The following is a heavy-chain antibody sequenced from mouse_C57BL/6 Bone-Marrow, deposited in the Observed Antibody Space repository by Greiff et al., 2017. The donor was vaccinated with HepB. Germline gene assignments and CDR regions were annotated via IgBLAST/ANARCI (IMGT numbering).Heavy chain of an antibody. CDR2: IDPENGDT. V-gene: IGHV14-4*01. CDR1: GFNIKDDY. D-gene: IGHD2-1*01. CDR3: TTGSTKGYY. Sequence: EVQGVESGAELVRPGASVKLSCTASGFNIKDDYMHWVKQRPEQGLVWIGWIDPENGDTEYASKFQGKATITADTSSNTAYMQLSSLTSEDTAVYYCTTGSTKGYYWGQGTTLTVSS. J-gene: IGHJ2*01.